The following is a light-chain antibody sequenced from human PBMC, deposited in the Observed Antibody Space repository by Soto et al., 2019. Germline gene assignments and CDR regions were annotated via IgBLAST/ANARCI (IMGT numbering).Light chain of an antibody. CDR2: SAS. CDR3: QQRTNWPPT. Sequence: EIVLTQSPATLSLSPGERATLSCRASQSVRNDLVWYHQKPGQAPRVLIYSASNRATGIPARFSGSGSGTDFTLTISSLEPEDFAVYYCQQRTNWPPTFGEGTKVEMK. CDR1: QSVRND. J-gene: IGKJ4*01. V-gene: IGKV3-11*01.